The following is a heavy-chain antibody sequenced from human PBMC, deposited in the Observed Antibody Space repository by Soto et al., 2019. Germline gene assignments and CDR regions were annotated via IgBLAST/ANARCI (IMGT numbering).Heavy chain of an antibody. Sequence: SETLSLTCAVYGGSFSGYYWSWIRQPPGKGLEWIGEINHSGSTNYNPSLKSRVTISVDTSKNQFSLKLSSVTAADTAVYYCARGMTPTYYYDSSGYYGGFDYWGQGTLVTVSS. CDR1: GGSFSGYY. CDR3: ARGMTPTYYYDSSGYYGGFDY. D-gene: IGHD3-22*01. V-gene: IGHV4-34*01. CDR2: INHSGST. J-gene: IGHJ4*02.